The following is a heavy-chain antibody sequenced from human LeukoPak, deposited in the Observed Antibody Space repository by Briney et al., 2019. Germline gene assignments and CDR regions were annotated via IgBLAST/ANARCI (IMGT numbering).Heavy chain of an antibody. CDR3: ANPRYDSSGYYYVD. D-gene: IGHD3-22*01. CDR2: INGGSGNT. Sequence: ASVKVSCKASGYTFTDYTMHWLRQAPGQRLDWMGWINGGSGNTKYSPEFQGRVTITRDTSASTAYMELSSLRSEDTAVYYCANPRYDSSGYYYVDGGQGTLVTVSS. CDR1: GYTFTDYT. J-gene: IGHJ4*02. V-gene: IGHV1-3*01.